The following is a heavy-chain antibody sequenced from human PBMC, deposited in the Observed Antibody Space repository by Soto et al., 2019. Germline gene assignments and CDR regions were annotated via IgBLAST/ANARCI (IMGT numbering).Heavy chain of an antibody. V-gene: IGHV1-69*13. D-gene: IGHD2-21*02. CDR3: ASLVVVTAVGGAFDI. J-gene: IGHJ3*02. CDR2: IIPIFGTA. Sequence: SVKVSCKSSGGTFSSYAISWVRQAPGQGLEWMGGIIPIFGTANYAQKFQGRVTITADESTSTAYMELSSLRSEDTAVYYCASLVVVTAVGGAFDIWGQGTMVTVSS. CDR1: GGTFSSYA.